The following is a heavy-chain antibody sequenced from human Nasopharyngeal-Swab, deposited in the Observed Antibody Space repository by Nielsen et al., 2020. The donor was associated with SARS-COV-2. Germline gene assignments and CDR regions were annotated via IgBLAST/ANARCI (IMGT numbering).Heavy chain of an antibody. D-gene: IGHD1-26*01. V-gene: IGHV1-18*01. J-gene: IGHJ4*02. CDR3: ARGDSGSYSAY. Sequence: WVRQAPGQGLEWMGWISAFNGQTNYAQKFQGRVTMTTDTYTSTAYMELRTLRSDDTAGYYCARGDSGSYSAYWGQGTLVTVSS. CDR2: ISAFNGQT.